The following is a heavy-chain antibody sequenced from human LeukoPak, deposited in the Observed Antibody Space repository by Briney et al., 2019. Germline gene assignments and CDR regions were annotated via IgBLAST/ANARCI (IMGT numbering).Heavy chain of an antibody. Sequence: GGSLRLSCAASGFTFSSYGMHWVRQAPGKGLEWVAFIRYDGSNKYYADSVKGRFTISRDNSKNTLYLQMNSLRAEDTAVYYCAKQAYYYYYYMDVWGKGTTVTVSS. V-gene: IGHV3-30*02. CDR2: IRYDGSNK. CDR3: AKQAYYYYYYMDV. J-gene: IGHJ6*03. CDR1: GFTFSSYG.